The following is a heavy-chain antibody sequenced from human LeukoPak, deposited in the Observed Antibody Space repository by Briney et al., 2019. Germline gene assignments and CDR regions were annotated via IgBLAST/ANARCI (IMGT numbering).Heavy chain of an antibody. CDR3: ASGYSSSWYSPERN. V-gene: IGHV3-66*01. Sequence: GGSLRLSCAASGFIVNNNYMSWVRQAPGKGLEWVSLIHSGGTTYYVDFVKGRFTISRDTSKNTLYLQMNSLRAEDTAVYYCASGYSSSWYSPERNWGQGTLVTVSS. CDR1: GFIVNNNY. D-gene: IGHD6-13*01. CDR2: IHSGGTT. J-gene: IGHJ4*02.